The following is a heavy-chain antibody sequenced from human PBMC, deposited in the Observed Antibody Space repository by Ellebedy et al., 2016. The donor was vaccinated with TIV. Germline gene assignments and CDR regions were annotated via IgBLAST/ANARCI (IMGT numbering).Heavy chain of an antibody. J-gene: IGHJ4*02. V-gene: IGHV3-33*01. CDR1: GFTFSSYG. Sequence: GESLKISXAASGFTFSSYGMHWVRQAPGKGLEWVAVIWYDGSNKYYADSVKGRFTISRDNSKNTLYLQMNSLRAEDTAVYYCATTSGDGYNLYWGQGTLVTVSS. CDR3: ATTSGDGYNLY. D-gene: IGHD5-24*01. CDR2: IWYDGSNK.